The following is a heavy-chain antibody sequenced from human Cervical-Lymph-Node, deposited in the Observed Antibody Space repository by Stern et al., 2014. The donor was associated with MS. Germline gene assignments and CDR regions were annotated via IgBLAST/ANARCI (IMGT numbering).Heavy chain of an antibody. CDR1: GFTFSTYA. CDR2: VSYDGIQR. CDR3: ARGGRGVGLEY. D-gene: IGHD3-10*01. V-gene: IGHV3-30-3*01. J-gene: IGHJ4*02. Sequence: VQLVESGGGVVQPGRSLSLSCVASGFTFSTYAMHWVRQAPGKGLEWVAFVSYDGIQRNSTDSVKARFTISRDNSKNTLYLHMNSLRDEDTAVYFCARGGRGVGLEYWGQGALVTVSS.